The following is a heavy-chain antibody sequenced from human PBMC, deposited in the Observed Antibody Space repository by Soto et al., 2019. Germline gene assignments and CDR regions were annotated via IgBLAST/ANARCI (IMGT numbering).Heavy chain of an antibody. CDR1: GGTSTIYT. Sequence: QVQLVQSGAEVKKPGASLRVSCETSGGTSTIYTITWVRQAPGQGLQWMGRIVPTLRITNYAQEFQGRLTITAASSTSTAHIELTSLTSEDTAVDYCATDKYGAGRVGVHSWGQGPLVTVSS. CDR2: IVPTLRIT. CDR3: ATDKYGAGRVGVHS. D-gene: IGHD1-26*01. J-gene: IGHJ5*02. V-gene: IGHV1-69*08.